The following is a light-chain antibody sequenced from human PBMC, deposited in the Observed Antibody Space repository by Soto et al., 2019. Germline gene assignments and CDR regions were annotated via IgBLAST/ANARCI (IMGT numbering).Light chain of an antibody. J-gene: IGLJ1*01. Sequence: QSALTQPPSASGSPGQSVAISCTGTTSDIGGYDYVSWYQQHPGKAPKLMIYEVNKRPSGVPDRFSGSKSGNTASLTVFGLQAEDEADYYCSSHGGNSPYVFGTGTQLTVL. CDR3: SSHGGNSPYV. CDR2: EVN. CDR1: TSDIGGYDY. V-gene: IGLV2-8*01.